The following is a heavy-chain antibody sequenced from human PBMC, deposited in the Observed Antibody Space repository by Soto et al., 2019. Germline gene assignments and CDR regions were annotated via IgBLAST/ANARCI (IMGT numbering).Heavy chain of an antibody. CDR2: IKSKTDGGTT. CDR1: GFTFSNAW. CDR3: TTDPMITFGGVIVNAPQSPSLPHWFDP. Sequence: EVQLVESGGGLVKPGGSLRLSCAASGFTFSNAWMSWVRQAPGKGLEWVGRIKSKTDGGTTDYAEPVKGRFTISRDNSKNKLYVKMNSQKTGDTALYYCTTDPMITFGGVIVNAPQSPSLPHWFDPWGQGTLVTVSS. J-gene: IGHJ5*02. V-gene: IGHV3-15*01. D-gene: IGHD3-16*02.